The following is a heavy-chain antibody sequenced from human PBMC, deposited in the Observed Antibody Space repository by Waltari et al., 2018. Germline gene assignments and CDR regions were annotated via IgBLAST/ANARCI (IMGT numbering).Heavy chain of an antibody. CDR1: GFAFSRYW. D-gene: IGHD3-22*01. CDR3: AIDTSGYYGN. J-gene: IGHJ4*02. CDR2: IDTDGSRT. V-gene: IGHV3-74*03. Sequence: EVQLVESGGGLVQPGGSLRLACVGSGFAFSRYWLYWVRKAPGKGLGWVSYIDTDGSRTTYADSVKGRFTIFRDNTKNTLYLQMDSLRAEDTAVYYCAIDTSGYYGNWGQGTLVTVSS.